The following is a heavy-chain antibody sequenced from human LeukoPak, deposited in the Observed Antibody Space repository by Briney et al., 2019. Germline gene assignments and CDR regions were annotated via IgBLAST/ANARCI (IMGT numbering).Heavy chain of an antibody. CDR1: GGSISSYY. V-gene: IGHV4-59*01. CDR2: IYYSGST. J-gene: IGHJ5*02. Sequence: PSETLSLTCTVSGGSISSYYWSWIRQPPGKGLEWIGYIYYSGSTNYNPSLKSRVTISVDASKNQFSLKLSSVTAADTAVYYCARDLWSGYPDYNWFDPWGQGTLVTVSS. D-gene: IGHD3-3*01. CDR3: ARDLWSGYPDYNWFDP.